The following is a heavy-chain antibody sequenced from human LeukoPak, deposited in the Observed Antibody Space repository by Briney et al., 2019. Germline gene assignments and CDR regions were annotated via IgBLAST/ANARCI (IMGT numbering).Heavy chain of an antibody. D-gene: IGHD3-22*01. CDR3: ARGSPAITMIVVVEYFQH. CDR2: ISYDGSNK. J-gene: IGHJ1*01. V-gene: IGHV3-30-3*01. CDR1: GFTFSSYA. Sequence: GRSLRLSCAASGFTFSSYAMHWVRQAPGKGLEWVAVISYDGSNKYYADSVKGRFTISRDNSKNTLYLQMNSLRAEDTAVYYCARGSPAITMIVVVEYFQHWGQGTLVTVSS.